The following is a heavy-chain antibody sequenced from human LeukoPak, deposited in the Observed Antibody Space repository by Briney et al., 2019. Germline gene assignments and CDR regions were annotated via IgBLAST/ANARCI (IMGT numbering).Heavy chain of an antibody. CDR3: AREVLGWLAFDY. CDR2: INPSGGST. V-gene: IGHV1-46*01. J-gene: IGHJ4*02. Sequence: ASVKVSCKASGYTFTNYYMNWVRQAPGQGLEWMGIINPSGGSTSYAQKFQGRVTMTRDTSISTAYMELSRLRSDDTAVYYCAREVLGWLAFDYWGQGTLVTVSS. D-gene: IGHD3-3*01. CDR1: GYTFTNYY.